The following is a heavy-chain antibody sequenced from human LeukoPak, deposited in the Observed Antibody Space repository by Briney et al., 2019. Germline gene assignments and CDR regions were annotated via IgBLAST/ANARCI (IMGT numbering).Heavy chain of an antibody. CDR2: ISSSGSTI. V-gene: IGHV3-48*03. CDR3: AGNNYYDSSAGVGY. D-gene: IGHD3-22*01. J-gene: IGHJ4*02. Sequence: GGSLRLSCAASGFTFSSYEMNWVRQAPGKGLEWVSYISSSGSTIYYADSVKGRFTISRDNAKNSLYLQMNSLRAEDTAVYYCAGNNYYDSSAGVGYWGKGTLVTVSS. CDR1: GFTFSSYE.